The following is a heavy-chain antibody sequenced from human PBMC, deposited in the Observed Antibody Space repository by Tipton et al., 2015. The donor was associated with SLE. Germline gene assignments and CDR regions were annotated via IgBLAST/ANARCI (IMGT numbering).Heavy chain of an antibody. CDR2: IYTSGST. J-gene: IGHJ5*02. Sequence: TLSLTCTVSGGSIDTTTYFWNWIRQPAGKGLEWIGRIYTSGSTNYNPSLKSRVTISVDTSKNQFSLKLSSVTAADTAVYYCARDLRASGNWFDPWGQGTLVTVSS. CDR1: GGSIDTTTYF. D-gene: IGHD7-27*01. CDR3: ARDLRASGNWFDP. V-gene: IGHV4-61*02.